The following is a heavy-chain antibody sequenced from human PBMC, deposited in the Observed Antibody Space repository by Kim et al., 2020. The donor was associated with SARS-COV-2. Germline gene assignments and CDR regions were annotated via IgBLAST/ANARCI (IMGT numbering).Heavy chain of an antibody. CDR3: ARGGTIVVVPAAIHYYYGMDV. CDR1: GFTFSDYY. Sequence: GGSLRLSCAASGFTFSDYYMSWIRQAPGKGLEWVSYISSSGSTIYYADSVKGRFTISRDNAKNSLYLQMNSLRAEDTAVYYCARGGTIVVVPAAIHYYYGMDVWGQGTTVTVSS. J-gene: IGHJ6*02. D-gene: IGHD2-2*02. V-gene: IGHV3-11*01. CDR2: ISSSGSTI.